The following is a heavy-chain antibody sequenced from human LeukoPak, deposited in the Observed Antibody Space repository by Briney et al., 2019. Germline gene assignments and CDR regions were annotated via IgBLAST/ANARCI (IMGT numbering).Heavy chain of an antibody. J-gene: IGHJ5*02. CDR1: GYSISSGYY. V-gene: IGHV4-38-2*02. D-gene: IGHD3-3*01. CDR2: IYHSGST. Sequence: SETLSLTCTVSGYSISSGYYWGWIRQPPGKGLEWVGSIYHSGSTYYNPSLKSRVTISVDTSKNQFSLKLSSVTAADTAVYYCAREVRTNYDFWSGPNWFDPWGQGTLVTVSS. CDR3: AREVRTNYDFWSGPNWFDP.